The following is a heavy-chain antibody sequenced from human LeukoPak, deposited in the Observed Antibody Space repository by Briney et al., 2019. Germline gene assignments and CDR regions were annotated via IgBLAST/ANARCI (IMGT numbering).Heavy chain of an antibody. J-gene: IGHJ4*02. Sequence: GGSLRLSCAASGFTFSSYSMSWVRQAPGKGLEWVAHINQDGSLKYYVDSVKGRFTISRDNAKNSLYLQMNSLRAEDTAFYYCARDLRTGYTYGYPLDYWGQGTLVTVSS. CDR1: GFTFSSYS. CDR3: ARDLRTGYTYGYPLDY. D-gene: IGHD5-18*01. V-gene: IGHV3-7*01. CDR2: INQDGSLK.